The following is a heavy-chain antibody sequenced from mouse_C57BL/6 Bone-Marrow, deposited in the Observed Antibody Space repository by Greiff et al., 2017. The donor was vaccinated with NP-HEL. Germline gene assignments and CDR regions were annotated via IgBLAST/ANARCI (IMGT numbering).Heavy chain of an antibody. CDR1: GYTFTNYN. D-gene: IGHD4-1*02. V-gene: IGHV1-22*01. Sequence: VQLKESGPELVKPGASVKMSCKASGYTFTNYNMHWVKQSHGKSLEWIGYINPNNGGTSYNQKFKGKATLTVNKSSSTAYMELRSLTSEDSAVYYCAREGSTGTALFDYWGQGTTLAVSS. CDR2: INPNNGGT. CDR3: AREGSTGTALFDY. J-gene: IGHJ2*01.